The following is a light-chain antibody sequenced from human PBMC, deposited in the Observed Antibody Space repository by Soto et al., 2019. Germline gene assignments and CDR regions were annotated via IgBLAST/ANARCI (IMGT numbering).Light chain of an antibody. CDR3: SSYTSSSTLEGV. J-gene: IGLJ1*01. V-gene: IGLV2-14*01. CDR2: DVS. Sequence: QSALTQPVSVSGSPGQSITISCTGTSSDVGGYNYVSWYQQHPGKAPKLMIYDVSNRPSGVSNRFSGSKSGNTASLTISGLQAEDEADYYCSSYTSSSTLEGVFGTGTKVTVL. CDR1: SSDVGGYNY.